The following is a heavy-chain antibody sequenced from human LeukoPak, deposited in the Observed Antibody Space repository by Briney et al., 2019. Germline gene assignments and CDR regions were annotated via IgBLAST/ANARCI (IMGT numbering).Heavy chain of an antibody. J-gene: IGHJ4*02. V-gene: IGHV4-61*02. CDR2: IYTSGST. CDR3: ARAVDWNYDFDY. Sequence: SETLSLTCTVSGGSISSGSYYWSWIRQPAGKGLEWIGRIYTSGSTNYNPSLKSRVTISVDTSKNQFSLKLSSVTAADTAVYYCARAVDWNYDFDYWGQGTLVTVSS. CDR1: GGSISSGSYY. D-gene: IGHD1-7*01.